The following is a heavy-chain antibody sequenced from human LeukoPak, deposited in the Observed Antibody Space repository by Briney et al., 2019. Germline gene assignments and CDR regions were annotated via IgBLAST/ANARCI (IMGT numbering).Heavy chain of an antibody. Sequence: PGRSLRLSCAASGFTFSSYAMHWVRQAPGKGLEWVANIKQDGSEKYYVDSVKGRFTISRDNAKNSLYLQMNSLRAEDTAVYYCARSSRSYYYYWGQGTLVTVSS. CDR3: ARSSRSYYYY. V-gene: IGHV3-7*01. D-gene: IGHD3-10*01. CDR1: GFTFSSYA. J-gene: IGHJ4*02. CDR2: IKQDGSEK.